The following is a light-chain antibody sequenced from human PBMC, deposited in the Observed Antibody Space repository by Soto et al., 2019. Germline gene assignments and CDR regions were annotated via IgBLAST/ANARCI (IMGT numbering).Light chain of an antibody. J-gene: IGKJ1*01. CDR2: GAS. CDR1: QSVNSN. CDR3: QQYNNWPQT. V-gene: IGKV3-15*01. Sequence: EIVMTQSPATLSVSPGERATLSCRASQSVNSNLAWYQQKPGQAPSLLISGASTRATGIPARFSGSGSGTEFTLTIGSLQSEDFAVYYCQQYNNWPQTFGQGTKVDIK.